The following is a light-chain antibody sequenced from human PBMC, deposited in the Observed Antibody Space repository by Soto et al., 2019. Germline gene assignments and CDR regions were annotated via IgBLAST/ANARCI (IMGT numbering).Light chain of an antibody. CDR3: SSYAGSNNWV. V-gene: IGLV2-8*01. Sequence: QSALTQPPSASGSPGQSVTISCTGTSSDVGGYNYVSWYQQHPGKAPKLMIYGVTKRPSGVPDHFSGSKSGNTASLTVSGLQAEDEADYYCSSYAGSNNWVFGGGTKLTVL. CDR1: SSDVGGYNY. J-gene: IGLJ3*02. CDR2: GVT.